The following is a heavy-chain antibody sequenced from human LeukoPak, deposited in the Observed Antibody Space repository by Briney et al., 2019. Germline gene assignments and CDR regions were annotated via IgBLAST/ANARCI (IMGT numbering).Heavy chain of an antibody. J-gene: IGHJ6*03. CDR3: ARGVRGSTSWNSYYNYFYLDV. D-gene: IGHD1-7*01. CDR1: AGSISSSSYY. CDR2: INYSGRT. Sequence: SETLSLTCTVSAGSISSSSYYWSWVRQPPGKGLEWIGEINYSGRTNYYPSLTSRATLSIDTSKNQFSLKLSSVTVADTAVYYCARGVRGSTSWNSYYNYFYLDVWGKGTTVTVSS. V-gene: IGHV4-39*07.